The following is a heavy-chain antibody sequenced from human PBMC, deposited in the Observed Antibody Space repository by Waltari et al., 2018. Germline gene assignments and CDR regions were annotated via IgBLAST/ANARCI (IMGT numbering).Heavy chain of an antibody. D-gene: IGHD3-10*02. CDR1: GFTFSDSY. Sequence: QVQLVESGGGLVKPGGSLSLSCAASGFTFSDSYMSWIRQAPGKGLEWLSYISDSGSSPYYAASVKGRFTLSRDNAKNSVYLQMNSLRVEDTAVYYCARSVRSPGDWGQGTLVTVSS. CDR2: ISDSGSSP. CDR3: ARSVRSPGD. J-gene: IGHJ4*02. V-gene: IGHV3-11*01.